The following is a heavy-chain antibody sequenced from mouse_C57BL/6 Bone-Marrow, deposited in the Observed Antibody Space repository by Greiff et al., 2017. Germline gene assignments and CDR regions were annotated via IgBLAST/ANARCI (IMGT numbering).Heavy chain of an antibody. Sequence: EVMLVESGGGLVQPGGSLKLSCAASGFTFSDYGMHWVRQAPEKGLEWVAYISSGSSTIYYADTVKGRLTISRDTAKNTLYLQMTSLRSKDTAMYYCARPGITTVDYWGQGTTLTVSS. V-gene: IGHV5-17*01. CDR3: ARPGITTVDY. CDR1: GFTFSDYG. J-gene: IGHJ2*01. D-gene: IGHD1-1*01. CDR2: ISSGSSTI.